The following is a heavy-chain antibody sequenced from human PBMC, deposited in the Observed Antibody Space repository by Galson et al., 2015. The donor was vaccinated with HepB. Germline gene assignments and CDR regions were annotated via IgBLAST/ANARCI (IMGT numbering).Heavy chain of an antibody. J-gene: IGHJ4*02. Sequence: PALVKPTQTVTLTCTLSGLSLNTSGVGVGWIRQPPEKALEWLALIYWDDNKRYSPSLKTRLTITKDTSKNQVVLTTTNMDPVDTATFYCAHRLGAYFDSWGQGTLVTVPS. D-gene: IGHD3-16*01. CDR3: AHRLGAYFDS. V-gene: IGHV2-5*02. CDR1: GLSLNTSGVG. CDR2: IYWDDNK.